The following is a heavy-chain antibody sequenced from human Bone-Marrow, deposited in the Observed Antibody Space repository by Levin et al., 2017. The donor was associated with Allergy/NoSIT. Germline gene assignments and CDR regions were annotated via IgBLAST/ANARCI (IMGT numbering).Heavy chain of an antibody. D-gene: IGHD3/OR15-3a*01. CDR2: ISGSGGTT. V-gene: IGHV3-23*01. Sequence: GGSLRLSCVASGFTFSTYAMSWVRQAPGKGLEWVSAISGSGGTTYSADPLKGRFTISRDNSKNTLYLQLDSLRPEDTARYYCAKVLLVTVGPPDFFFDFWGQGTLVTVSS. CDR3: AKVLLVTVGPPDFFFDF. J-gene: IGHJ4*02. CDR1: GFTFSTYA.